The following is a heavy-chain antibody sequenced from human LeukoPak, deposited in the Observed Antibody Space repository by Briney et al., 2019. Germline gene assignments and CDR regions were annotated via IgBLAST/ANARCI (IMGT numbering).Heavy chain of an antibody. D-gene: IGHD5-18*01. CDR1: GDSVSSNSAA. CDR2: TYYRSKWYN. CDR3: ARDSGYSYGWSLNWFDP. Sequence: SQTLSLTCAISGDSVSSNSAAWNWIRQSPSRGLEWLGRTYYRSKWYNDYAVSVKSRITINPDTSKNQFSLQLNSVTPEDTAVYYCARDSGYSYGWSLNWFDPWGQGTLVTVSS. V-gene: IGHV6-1*01. J-gene: IGHJ5*02.